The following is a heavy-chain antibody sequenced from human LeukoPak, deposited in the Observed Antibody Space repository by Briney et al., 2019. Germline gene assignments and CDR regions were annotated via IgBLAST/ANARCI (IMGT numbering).Heavy chain of an antibody. CDR2: IIPIFGTA. CDR1: GGTFSSYA. J-gene: IGHJ4*02. Sequence: ASVKVSCKASGGTFSSYAISWVRQAPGQGLEWMGGIIPIFGTANYAQKFQGRVTMTTDTSTSTAYMELRSLRSDDTAVYYCARDSLGAAGTERGFDYWGQGTLVTVSS. V-gene: IGHV1-69*05. D-gene: IGHD6-13*01. CDR3: ARDSLGAAGTERGFDY.